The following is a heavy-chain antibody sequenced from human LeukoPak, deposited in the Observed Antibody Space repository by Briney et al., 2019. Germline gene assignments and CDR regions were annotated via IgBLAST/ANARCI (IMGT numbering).Heavy chain of an antibody. J-gene: IGHJ4*02. CDR3: ARSLSGYSSSLGY. D-gene: IGHD6-6*01. CDR2: ISSSGSTI. V-gene: IGHV3-48*03. Sequence: GGSLRLSCAASGFTFSSYEMNWVRQAPGKGLEWVSYISSSGSTIYYADSVKGRFTISRDNAKNSLYLQMNSLRADDTAVYYCARSLSGYSSSLGYWGQGTLVTVSS. CDR1: GFTFSSYE.